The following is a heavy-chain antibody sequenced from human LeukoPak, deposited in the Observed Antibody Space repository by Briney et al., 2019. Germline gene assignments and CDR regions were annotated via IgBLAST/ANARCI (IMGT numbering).Heavy chain of an antibody. V-gene: IGHV1-8*01. Sequence: GASLKVSCKASGYTFTSSDINWVRQATGQGLEWMGWMDTNSGNTGYAQKFQGRVTMTRNTSISTAYMELSSLRSEDTAVYYCAKGGVGAARVNFDYWGQGTLVTVSS. CDR2: MDTNSGNT. J-gene: IGHJ4*02. CDR1: GYTFTSSD. CDR3: AKGGVGAARVNFDY. D-gene: IGHD2-15*01.